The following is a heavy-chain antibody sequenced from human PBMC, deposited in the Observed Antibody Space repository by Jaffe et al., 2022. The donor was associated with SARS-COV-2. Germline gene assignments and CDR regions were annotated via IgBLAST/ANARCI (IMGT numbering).Heavy chain of an antibody. CDR2: IYYTGKT. CDR1: GGSISRNSDY. D-gene: IGHD2-2*01. CDR3: ARERTRFAWFDP. V-gene: IGHV4-39*01. Sequence: QVQLQESGPGLVKPSETLSLTCTVSGGSISRNSDYWGWIRQPPGKGLEWIGTIYYTGKTYYNPSLKSRVTISVDTSNNQFSLRLSSVTAADTALYFCARERTRFAWFDPWGQGTLVTVSS. J-gene: IGHJ5*02.